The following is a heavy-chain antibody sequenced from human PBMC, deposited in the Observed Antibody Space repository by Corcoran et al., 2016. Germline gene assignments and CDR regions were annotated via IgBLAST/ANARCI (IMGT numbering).Heavy chain of an antibody. CDR2: MNSDGSSI. CDR1: GFTFSTYW. Sequence: EVQLVESGGGLVQPGGSLRLSCAASGFTFSTYWMHWVRQAPGKGLVWFSRMNSDGSSISYADSVKGRFTISRDNAKNTLYLQMNSLRVEDTAVYYCARVEGNYDTSGYSIWGQGTLVTVSS. CDR3: ARVEGNYDTSGYSI. V-gene: IGHV3-74*01. D-gene: IGHD3-22*01. J-gene: IGHJ4*02.